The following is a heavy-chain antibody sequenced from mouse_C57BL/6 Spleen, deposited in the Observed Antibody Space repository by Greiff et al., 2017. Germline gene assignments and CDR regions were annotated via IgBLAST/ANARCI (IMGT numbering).Heavy chain of an antibody. CDR2: ISSGSSTI. V-gene: IGHV5-17*01. Sequence: EVHLVESGGGLVKPGGSLKLSCAASGFTFSDYGMHWVRQAPEKGLEWVAYISSGSSTIYYADTVKGRFTISRDNAKNTLFLQRTSLRSEDTAMYYCARDYYGSSPYYAMDYWGQGTSVTVSS. J-gene: IGHJ4*01. CDR1: GFTFSDYG. CDR3: ARDYYGSSPYYAMDY. D-gene: IGHD1-1*01.